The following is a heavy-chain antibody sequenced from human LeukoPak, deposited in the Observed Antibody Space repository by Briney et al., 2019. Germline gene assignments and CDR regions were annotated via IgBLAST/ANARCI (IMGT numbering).Heavy chain of an antibody. J-gene: IGHJ4*02. CDR2: ISAYNGNT. CDR1: GYTFTSYG. Sequence: ASVKVSCKASGYTFTSYGISWVRQAPGQGLEWMGWISAYNGNTNYAQKLQGRVTMTTDTSTSTAYMELRSLRSDGTAVYYCASTPRQWLVNAHYVYWGQGTLVTVSS. V-gene: IGHV1-18*01. CDR3: ASTPRQWLVNAHYVY. D-gene: IGHD6-19*01.